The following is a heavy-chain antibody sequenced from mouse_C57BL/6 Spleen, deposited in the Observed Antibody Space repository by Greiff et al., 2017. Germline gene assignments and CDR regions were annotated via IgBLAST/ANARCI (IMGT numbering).Heavy chain of an antibody. CDR3: ARPTTGGWFAY. CDR1: GFTFSDYG. V-gene: IGHV5-17*01. Sequence: VKLVESGGGLVKPGGSLKLSCAASGFTFSDYGMHWVRQAPEKGLEWVAYISSGSSTIYYADTVKGRFTISRDNAKNTLFLQMTSLRSEDTAMYYCARPTTGGWFAYWGQGTLVTVSA. J-gene: IGHJ3*01. D-gene: IGHD2-12*01. CDR2: ISSGSSTI.